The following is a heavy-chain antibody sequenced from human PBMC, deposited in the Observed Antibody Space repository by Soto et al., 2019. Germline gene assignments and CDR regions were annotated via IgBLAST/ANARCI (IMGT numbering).Heavy chain of an antibody. CDR2: INHSGST. V-gene: IGHV4-34*01. CDR3: ARARSGSYYYYYYYGMDV. J-gene: IGHJ6*02. CDR1: GGSFSGYY. Sequence: QVQLQQWGAGLLKPSETLSLTCAVYGGSFSGYYWSWIRQPPGKGLEWSGEINHSGSTNYNPSLMSRVTISVYTSKNQFSLKLSSVTAADTAVYYCARARSGSYYYYYYYGMDVWGQGTTVTVSS. D-gene: IGHD3-10*01.